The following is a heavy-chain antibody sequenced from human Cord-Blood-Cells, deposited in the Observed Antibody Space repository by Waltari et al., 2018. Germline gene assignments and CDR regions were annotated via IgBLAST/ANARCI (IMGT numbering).Heavy chain of an antibody. V-gene: IGHV3-7*01. CDR2: RKQDGNEE. CDR3: ARVRIAKDY. CDR1: GFTFSCYW. D-gene: IGHD6-13*01. Sequence: EVQLVESGGGLVQPGGSLRLSCAASGFTFSCYWMSWVRQDPGKGREWVANRKQDGNEEYSGDSVKGRFTISRDNAKNSLYRQMNSLRAEDTAVYYCARVRIAKDYWGQGTLVTVSS. J-gene: IGHJ4*02.